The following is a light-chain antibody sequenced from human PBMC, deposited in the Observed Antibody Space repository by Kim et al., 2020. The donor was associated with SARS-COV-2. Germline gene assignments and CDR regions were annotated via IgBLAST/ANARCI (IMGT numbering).Light chain of an antibody. Sequence: SYELTQPPSVSVSPGQTASITCSGDKLGDEYACWYQQKPDQSPVLVIYQDNKRPSGIPERFSGSNSGNTATLTISGTQAMDEADYYCQAWDSSTVVFGGGTQMTV. J-gene: IGLJ3*02. CDR2: QDN. V-gene: IGLV3-1*01. CDR1: KLGDEY. CDR3: QAWDSSTVV.